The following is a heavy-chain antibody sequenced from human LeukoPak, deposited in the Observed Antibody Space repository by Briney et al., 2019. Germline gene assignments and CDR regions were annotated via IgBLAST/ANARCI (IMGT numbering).Heavy chain of an antibody. V-gene: IGHV4-59*01. CDR2: IYYSGST. Sequence: SSETLSLTCTVSGGSISSYYWSWIRQPPGKGLEWIGYIYYSGSTNYNPSLKSRVTISVDTSKNQFSLKLSSVTAADTAVYYCARYYYDSSGYYTFDYWGQGTLVTVSS. D-gene: IGHD3-22*01. CDR1: GGSISSYY. J-gene: IGHJ4*02. CDR3: ARYYYDSSGYYTFDY.